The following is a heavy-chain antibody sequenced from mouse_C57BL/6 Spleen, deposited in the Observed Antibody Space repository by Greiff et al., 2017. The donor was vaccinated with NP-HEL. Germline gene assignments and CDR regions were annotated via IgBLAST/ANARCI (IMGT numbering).Heavy chain of an antibody. V-gene: IGHV14-4*01. CDR1: GFNIKDDY. D-gene: IGHD1-1*01. CDR3: TKFTTTVVASDFDV. CDR2: IDPENGDT. Sequence: VQLQQSGAELVRPGASVKLSCTASGFNIKDDYMHWVKQRPEQGLEWIGWIDPENGDTEYASKFQGKASITADTSSNTAYLQLSSLTSEDTAVYYCTKFTTTVVASDFDVWGTGTTVTVSS. J-gene: IGHJ1*03.